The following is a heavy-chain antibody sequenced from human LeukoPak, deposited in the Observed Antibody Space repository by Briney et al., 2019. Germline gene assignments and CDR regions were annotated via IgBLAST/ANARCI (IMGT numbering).Heavy chain of an antibody. CDR1: GGSISSYY. J-gene: IGHJ4*02. D-gene: IGHD6-13*01. CDR3: ARSAFLVTAPGLYYFDY. V-gene: IGHV4-4*07. Sequence: PSETLSLTCTVSGGSISSYYWSWIRQPAGKGLEWIGHIYNSGSTNYNPSLKGRVTMSVATSKNQFSLHLSSVTAADTAVYYCARSAFLVTAPGLYYFDYWGQGSLVTVSS. CDR2: IYNSGST.